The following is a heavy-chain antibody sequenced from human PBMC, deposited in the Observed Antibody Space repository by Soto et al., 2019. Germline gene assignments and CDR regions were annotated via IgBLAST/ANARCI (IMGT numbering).Heavy chain of an antibody. Sequence: SETLSLTCTVSGGSISSSSYYWGWIRQPPGKGLEWIGSIYYSGSTYYNPSLKSRVTISVDTSKNQFSRKLSSVTAADTAVYYCARLRGSLVYCYYGMDVWGQGTTVTVSS. V-gene: IGHV4-39*01. D-gene: IGHD6-6*01. J-gene: IGHJ6*02. CDR2: IYYSGST. CDR3: ARLRGSLVYCYYGMDV. CDR1: GGSISSSSYY.